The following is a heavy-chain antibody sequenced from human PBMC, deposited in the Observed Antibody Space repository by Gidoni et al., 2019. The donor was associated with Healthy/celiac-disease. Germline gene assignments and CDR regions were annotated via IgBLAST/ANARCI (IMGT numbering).Heavy chain of an antibody. CDR3: AKGYYGDYGVGYFDY. CDR1: GFSFDDYA. V-gene: IGHV3-9*01. Sequence: EVQLVESGGGLVQPGRSLRLSCAASGFSFDDYAMHWVRQAPGKGLEWVSGISWNSGSIGYADSVKGRFTISRDNAKNSLYLQMNSLRAEDTALYYCAKGYYGDYGVGYFDYWGQGTLVTVSS. J-gene: IGHJ4*02. CDR2: ISWNSGSI. D-gene: IGHD4-17*01.